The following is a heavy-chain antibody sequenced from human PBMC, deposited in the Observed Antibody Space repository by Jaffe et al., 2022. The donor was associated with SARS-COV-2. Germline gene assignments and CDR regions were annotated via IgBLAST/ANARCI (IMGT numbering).Heavy chain of an antibody. CDR2: IYWDDDK. Sequence: QITLKESGPTLVKPTQTLTLTCTFSGFSLSTSGVGVGWIRQPPGKALEWLALIYWDDDKRYSPSLKSRLTITKDTSKNQVVLTMTNMDPVDTATYYCAHRRSIAAGYYGLDFDYWGQGTLVTVSS. J-gene: IGHJ4*02. V-gene: IGHV2-5*02. CDR3: AHRRSIAAGYYGLDFDY. CDR1: GFSLSTSGVG. D-gene: IGHD6-13*01.